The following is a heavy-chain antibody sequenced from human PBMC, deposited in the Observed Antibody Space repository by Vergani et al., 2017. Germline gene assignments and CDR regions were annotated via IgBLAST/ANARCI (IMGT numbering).Heavy chain of an antibody. Sequence: QVQLVQSGAEVKKVGSSVRVSCKASGGAFRSYAISWVRQAPGQGLEWMGRVIPVYGKTNYAQKFQGRVTINADESTSTAYMELSSLRFEDTAVYYCAGGDTAMVLGWFHPWGQGTQVTVSP. CDR1: GGAFRSYA. CDR3: AGGDTAMVLGWFHP. V-gene: IGHV1-69*13. D-gene: IGHD5-18*01. J-gene: IGHJ5*02. CDR2: VIPVYGKT.